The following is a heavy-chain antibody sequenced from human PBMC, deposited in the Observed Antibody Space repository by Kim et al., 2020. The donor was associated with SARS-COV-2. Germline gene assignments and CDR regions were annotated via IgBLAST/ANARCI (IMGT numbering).Heavy chain of an antibody. D-gene: IGHD3-10*01. J-gene: IGHJ6*01. CDR3: AKSKITMFQGVLYGMDV. V-gene: IGHV3-9*01. CDR2: ISWNSGTI. Sequence: GGSLRLSCAASGFTFYDYAMHWVRQAPGKGLEWVSGISWNSGTIGYADSVKGRFTISRDNAKNSLYLQMNSLRTEDTALYYCAKSKITMFQGVLYGMDV. CDR1: GFTFYDYA.